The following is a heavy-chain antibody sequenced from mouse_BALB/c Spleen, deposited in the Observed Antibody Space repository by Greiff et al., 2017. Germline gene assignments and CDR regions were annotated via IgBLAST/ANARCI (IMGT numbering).Heavy chain of an antibody. CDR3: ASLLLDHYFDY. CDR2: ISSGGSYT. V-gene: IGHV5-9-3*01. Sequence: EVQVVESGGGLVKPGGSLKLSCAASGFTFSSYAMSWVRQTPEKRLEWVATISSGGSYTYYPDSVKGRFTISRDNAKNTLYLQMSSLRSEDTAMYYCASLLLDHYFDYWGQGTTLTVSS. J-gene: IGHJ2*01. D-gene: IGHD2-1*01. CDR1: GFTFSSYA.